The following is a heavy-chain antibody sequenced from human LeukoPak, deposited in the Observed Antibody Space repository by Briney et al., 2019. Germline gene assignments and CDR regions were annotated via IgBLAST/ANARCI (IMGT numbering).Heavy chain of an antibody. J-gene: IGHJ4*02. CDR1: GFTFSSYA. Sequence: GRSLRLSCAASGFTFSSYAMHWVRQAPGKGLEWVAVISYDGSNKYYADSVKGRFTISRDNSKNTLYLQMNSLRAEDTAVYYCARGSEYSSSHYHDYWGQGTLVTVSS. D-gene: IGHD6-6*01. CDR2: ISYDGSNK. V-gene: IGHV3-30-3*01. CDR3: ARGSEYSSSHYHDY.